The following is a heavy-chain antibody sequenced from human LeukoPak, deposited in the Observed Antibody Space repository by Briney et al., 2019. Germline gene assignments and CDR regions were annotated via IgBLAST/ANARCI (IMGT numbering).Heavy chain of an antibody. CDR3: ARGPAATFYYFDY. V-gene: IGHV4-34*01. J-gene: IGHJ4*02. CDR1: GGSFSGYY. CDR2: INHSGST. Sequence: NASETLSLTCAVYGGSFSGYYWSWIRQPPGKGLERIGEINHSGSTNYNPSLKSRVTISVDTSKNQFSLKLSSVTAADTAVYYCARGPAATFYYFDYWGQGTLVTVSS. D-gene: IGHD2-2*01.